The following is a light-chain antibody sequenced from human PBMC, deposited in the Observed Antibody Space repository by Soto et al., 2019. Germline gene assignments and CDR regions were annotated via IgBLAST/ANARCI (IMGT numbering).Light chain of an antibody. V-gene: IGLV2-8*01. CDR3: SSYAGSNNYV. CDR1: SSDVGGYNY. Sequence: QSALTQPPSASGSPGQSVTISCTGTSSDVGGYNYVSWYQQNPGKAPKLMIYEVSKRPSGVPDRFSGSKSDNTASLTVSGLQAEDEADYYCSSYAGSNNYVFGTGTKVNLL. J-gene: IGLJ1*01. CDR2: EVS.